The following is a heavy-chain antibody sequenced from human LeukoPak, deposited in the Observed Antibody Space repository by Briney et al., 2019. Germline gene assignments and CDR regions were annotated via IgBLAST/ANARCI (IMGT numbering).Heavy chain of an antibody. CDR1: GFTFSSYW. J-gene: IGHJ6*02. CDR2: INHNGNVN. Sequence: GGSLRLSCAASGFTFSSYWMNWARQAPGKGLEWVASINHNGNVNYYVDSVKGRSTISRDNAKNSLYLQMSNLRAEDTAVYFCARGGGLDVWGQGATVTVSS. V-gene: IGHV3-7*03. D-gene: IGHD3-16*01. CDR3: ARGGGLDV.